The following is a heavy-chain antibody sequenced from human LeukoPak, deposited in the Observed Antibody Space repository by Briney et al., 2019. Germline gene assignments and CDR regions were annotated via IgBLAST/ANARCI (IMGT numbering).Heavy chain of an antibody. CDR2: SFFKTNT. V-gene: IGHV3-53*01. J-gene: IGHJ4*02. Sequence: GGSLRLSCRASGFNVSSNHMSWVRQAPGKGLEWVSFSFFKTNTYYADSVKGRFTMSRDNSKSTVYLQMDSLRAEDTAIYYCAGGGGVGAKYWGQGILVTVSS. CDR1: GFNVSSNH. CDR3: AGGGGVGAKY. D-gene: IGHD1-26*01.